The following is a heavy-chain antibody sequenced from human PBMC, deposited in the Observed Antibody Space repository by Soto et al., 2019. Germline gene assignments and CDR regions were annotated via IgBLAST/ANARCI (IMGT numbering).Heavy chain of an antibody. J-gene: IGHJ4*02. V-gene: IGHV3-30*18. CDR3: AKGSDWGVVTAVYDY. CDR2: ISYDGSNK. D-gene: IGHD2-21*02. CDR1: GFTFSSYG. Sequence: GGSLRLSCAASGFTFSSYGMHWVRQAPGKGLEWVAVISYDGSNKYYADSVKGRFTISRDNSKNTLYLQMNSLRAEDTAVYSCAKGSDWGVVTAVYDYWGQGTLVPVSS.